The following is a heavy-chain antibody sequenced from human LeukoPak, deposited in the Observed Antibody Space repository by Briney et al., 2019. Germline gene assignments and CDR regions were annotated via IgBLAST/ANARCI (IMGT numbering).Heavy chain of an antibody. CDR2: IDYSGTT. J-gene: IGHJ5*02. CDR3: ARDNALASGKYWFDP. V-gene: IGHV4-59*01. CDR1: GGSISSYY. D-gene: IGHD3-10*01. Sequence: PSETLSLTCTVSGGSISSYYWGWIRQPPGKGLEWIGYIDYSGTTNYNPSLKSRVTISVDTSKNQFPLKLSSVTAADTAVYYCARDNALASGKYWFDPWGQGTLVTVSS.